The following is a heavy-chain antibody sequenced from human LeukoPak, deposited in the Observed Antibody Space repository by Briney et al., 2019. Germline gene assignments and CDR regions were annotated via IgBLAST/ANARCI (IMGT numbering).Heavy chain of an antibody. CDR2: IYISGTT. D-gene: IGHD1-26*01. J-gene: IGHJ4*02. CDR1: GDSISSGSYY. CDR3: AREEMPGKFDY. Sequence: SQTLSLTCTVSGDSISSGSYYWSWIRQPAGKGLEWIGRIYISGTTNYNPSLKSRVTISAGTSKNQFSLKLSSVTAADTAVYYCAREEMPGKFDYWGQGTLVTVSS. V-gene: IGHV4-61*02.